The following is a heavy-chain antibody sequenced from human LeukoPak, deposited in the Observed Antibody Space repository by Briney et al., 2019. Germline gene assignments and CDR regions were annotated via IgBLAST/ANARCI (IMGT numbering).Heavy chain of an antibody. Sequence: SETLSLTCTVSGYSISGDYYWGWIRQPPGKGLEWIASIYHSGSSYYNPSLKSRVTISVDTSKNQFSLKLSSVTAADTAVYYCARRPLRASHFDYWGQGTLVTVSS. CDR1: GYSISGDYY. CDR3: ARRPLRASHFDY. J-gene: IGHJ4*02. V-gene: IGHV4-38-2*02. CDR2: IYHSGSS.